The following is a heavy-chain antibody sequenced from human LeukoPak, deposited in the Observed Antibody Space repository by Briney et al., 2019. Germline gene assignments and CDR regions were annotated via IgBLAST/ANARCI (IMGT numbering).Heavy chain of an antibody. J-gene: IGHJ6*03. Sequence: GGSLRLSCAASGFTSSSYWMSWVRQAPGKGLEWVANIKQDGSEKYCVDSVKGRFTISRDNAKNSLYLQMSSLRAEDTAVYYCAREWQGYSSSRRASYYYMDVWGKGTTVTVSS. V-gene: IGHV3-7*01. CDR2: IKQDGSEK. D-gene: IGHD6-6*01. CDR3: AREWQGYSSSRRASYYYMDV. CDR1: GFTSSSYW.